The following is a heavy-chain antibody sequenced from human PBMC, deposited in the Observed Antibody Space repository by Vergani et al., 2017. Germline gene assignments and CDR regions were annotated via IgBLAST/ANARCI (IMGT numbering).Heavy chain of an antibody. CDR3: AREEGYYDSSGTRTQAYYCDY. V-gene: IGHV1-46*01. CDR2: INPSGGST. CDR1: GYTFTSYY. Sequence: QVQLVQSGAEVKKPGASVKVSCKASGYTFTSYYMHWVRQAPGQGLEWMGIINPSGGSTSYAQKFQGRVTMTRDTSTSTVYLELSSLRSEDTAVYYCAREEGYYDSSGTRTQAYYCDYWGQGTLVTVSS. D-gene: IGHD3-22*01. J-gene: IGHJ4*02.